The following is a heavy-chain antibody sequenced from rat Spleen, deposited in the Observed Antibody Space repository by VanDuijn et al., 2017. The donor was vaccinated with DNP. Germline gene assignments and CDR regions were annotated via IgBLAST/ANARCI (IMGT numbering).Heavy chain of an antibody. CDR3: ARATYYGPMDA. CDR1: GFSLTSYT. V-gene: IGHV2-6*01. Sequence: QVQLKESGPGLVQPSQTLSLTCTVSGFSLTSYTVSWVRQPPGKGLEWIAAMSSGGSTYYNSALKSRLSISRDTSKSQVFLKMNRLQTEDTAMYFWARATYYGPMDAWGQGTSVTVSS. J-gene: IGHJ4*01. CDR2: MSSGGST. D-gene: IGHD1-6*01.